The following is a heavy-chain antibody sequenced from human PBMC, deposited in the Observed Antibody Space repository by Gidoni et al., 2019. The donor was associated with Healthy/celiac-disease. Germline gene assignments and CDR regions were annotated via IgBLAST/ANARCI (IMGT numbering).Heavy chain of an antibody. D-gene: IGHD6-6*01. CDR2: ISGSGGST. J-gene: IGHJ6*02. V-gene: IGHV3-23*01. CDR3: ASIAARLPYYYYYGMDV. Sequence: EVQLLESGGGLVQPGGSLSLSCEASGFTFGSHAMSWVRQAPGKGLEWVSAISGSGGSTYYADSVKGRFTISRDNSKNTLYLQMNSLRAEDTAVYYCASIAARLPYYYYYGMDVWGQGTTVTVSS. CDR1: GFTFGSHA.